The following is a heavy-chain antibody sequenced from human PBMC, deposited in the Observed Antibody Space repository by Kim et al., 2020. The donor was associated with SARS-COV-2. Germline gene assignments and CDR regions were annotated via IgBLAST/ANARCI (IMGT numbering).Heavy chain of an antibody. CDR1: GFTFSSYS. D-gene: IGHD2-8*01. V-gene: IGHV3-48*04. CDR3: ARSVSNGVCCHYYYYGMDV. CDR2: ISSSSSTI. Sequence: GGSLRLSCAASGFTFSSYSMNWVRQAPGKGLEWVSYISSSSSTIYYADSVKGRFTISRDNAKNSLYLQMNSLRAEDTAVYYCARSVSNGVCCHYYYYGMDVWGQGTTVTVSS. J-gene: IGHJ6*02.